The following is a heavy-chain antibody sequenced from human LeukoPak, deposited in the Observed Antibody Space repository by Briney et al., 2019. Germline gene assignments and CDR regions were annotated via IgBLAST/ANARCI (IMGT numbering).Heavy chain of an antibody. Sequence: SETLSLTCTVSGGSISSYYWSWIRQPPGKGLEWIGYIYTSGSTNYNPSLKSRVTISVDTSKNKFSLKLSSVTAADTAVYYCAGSTGGSSSLWFDPWGQGTLVTVSS. CDR3: AGSTGGSSSLWFDP. V-gene: IGHV4-4*09. J-gene: IGHJ5*02. D-gene: IGHD6-6*01. CDR1: GGSISSYY. CDR2: IYTSGST.